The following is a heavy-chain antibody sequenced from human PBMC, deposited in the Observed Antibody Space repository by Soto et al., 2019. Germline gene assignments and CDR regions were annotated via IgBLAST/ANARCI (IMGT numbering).Heavy chain of an antibody. D-gene: IGHD4-17*01. CDR3: ARAYGDYEDYYYYYGMDV. CDR1: GYTFTSYD. V-gene: IGHV1-8*01. J-gene: IGHJ6*02. CDR2: MNPNSGNT. Sequence: QVQLVLFGTEVKKPGASVKVSCKASGYTFTSYDINWVRQATGQGLEWMGWMNPNSGNTGYAQKFQGRVTMTRNTSISTAYMELSSLRSEDTAVYYCARAYGDYEDYYYYYGMDVWGQGTTVTVSS.